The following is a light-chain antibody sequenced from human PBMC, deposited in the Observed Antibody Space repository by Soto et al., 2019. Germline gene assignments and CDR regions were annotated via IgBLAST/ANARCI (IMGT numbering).Light chain of an antibody. CDR3: QQYINLWT. J-gene: IGKJ1*01. CDR1: QSVAND. Sequence: EIVMSQSPATLSVSTGERATLSCRASQSVANDLAWYQHKPGQAPRLLTHGASTRATGIPARFSGVGSGTEFTLTISSLQSEDFAVYYCQQYINLWTFGQGTKVDI. CDR2: GAS. V-gene: IGKV3-15*01.